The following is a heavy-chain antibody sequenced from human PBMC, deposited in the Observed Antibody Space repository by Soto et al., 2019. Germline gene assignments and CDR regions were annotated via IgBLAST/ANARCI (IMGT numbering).Heavy chain of an antibody. Sequence: QVQLQQWGAGLLKPSETLSLTCAVYGGSFSGYYWSWIRQPPGKGLEWIGEINHSGSTNYNPSLKSRLNISVYTSKNQFSLKLSSVTAADTAVYYCARVGVWGSYRYGDWFDPWGQGTLVTVSS. CDR3: ARVGVWGSYRYGDWFDP. D-gene: IGHD3-16*02. J-gene: IGHJ5*02. CDR2: INHSGST. CDR1: GGSFSGYY. V-gene: IGHV4-34*01.